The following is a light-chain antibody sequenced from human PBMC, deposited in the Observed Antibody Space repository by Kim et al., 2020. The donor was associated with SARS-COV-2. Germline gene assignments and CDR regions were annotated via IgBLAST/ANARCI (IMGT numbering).Light chain of an antibody. CDR2: GAS. CDR1: QRVSSN. Sequence: ECPGEGASLVCRASQRVSSNLAWYQQKPGQAPRVLIYGASTRATGISARFSGSGSGTEFTLTIDSLQSDDFAVYYCQQSNNWPLTFGGGTKVDIK. CDR3: QQSNNWPLT. V-gene: IGKV3-15*01. J-gene: IGKJ4*01.